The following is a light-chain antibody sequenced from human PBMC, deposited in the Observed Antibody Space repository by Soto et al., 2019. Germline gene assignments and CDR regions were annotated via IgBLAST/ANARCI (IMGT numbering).Light chain of an antibody. V-gene: IGKV1-5*01. Sequence: IQMTQSPSTLSAPVGDRVTITCQASQTISTLLAWFQHKPGKAPNLLIYDASNLESGVPSRFSGSGSGTEFTLTISSLQSDDSATYFCQQYSHLVTFGQWTKLEI. CDR1: QTISTL. CDR3: QQYSHLVT. CDR2: DAS. J-gene: IGKJ2*01.